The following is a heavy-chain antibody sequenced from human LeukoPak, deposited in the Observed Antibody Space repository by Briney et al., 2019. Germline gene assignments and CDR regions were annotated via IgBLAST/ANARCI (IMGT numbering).Heavy chain of an antibody. CDR2: INHSGST. V-gene: IGHV4-34*01. CDR3: ARERSRDGYNYGSDY. J-gene: IGHJ4*02. Sequence: GSLRLSCAASGFTFSSYEMIWVRQPPGKGLEWIGEINHSGSTNYNPSLKSRVTISVDTSKNQFSLKLSSVTAADTAVYYCARERSRDGYNYGSDYWGQGTLVTVSS. CDR1: GFTFSSYE. D-gene: IGHD5-24*01.